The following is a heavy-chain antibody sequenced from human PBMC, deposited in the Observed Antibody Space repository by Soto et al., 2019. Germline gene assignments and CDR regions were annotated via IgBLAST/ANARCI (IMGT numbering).Heavy chain of an antibody. Sequence: EVQLVESGGGLVQPGGSLRLSCAASGFTFSSYSVNWVRQAPGKGLEWVSYISSSSSTIYYADSVKGRFTISRDNAKNSLYLQMNSLRAEDTAVYYCARAALYNWNDVSWFDPWGQGTLVTVSS. J-gene: IGHJ5*02. D-gene: IGHD1-1*01. CDR2: ISSSSSTI. V-gene: IGHV3-48*01. CDR1: GFTFSSYS. CDR3: ARAALYNWNDVSWFDP.